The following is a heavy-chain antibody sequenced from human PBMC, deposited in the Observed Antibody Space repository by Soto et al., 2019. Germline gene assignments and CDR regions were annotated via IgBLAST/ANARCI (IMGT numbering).Heavy chain of an antibody. V-gene: IGHV4-34*01. D-gene: IGHD3-10*01. CDR1: GGSFSGYY. Sequence: QVQLQQWGAGLLKPSETLSLTCAVYGGSFSGYYWSWIRQPPGKGLEWIGEINHSGSTNYNPSLKSRFTISVDTSKNQFSLKLSSVTAADTAVYYCARGRGFTYYYGSGSQYYFDYWGQGTLVTVSS. CDR3: ARGRGFTYYYGSGSQYYFDY. CDR2: INHSGST. J-gene: IGHJ4*02.